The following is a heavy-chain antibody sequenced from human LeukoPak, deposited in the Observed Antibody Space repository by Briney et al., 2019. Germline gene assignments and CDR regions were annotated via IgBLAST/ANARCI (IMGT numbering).Heavy chain of an antibody. J-gene: IGHJ4*02. D-gene: IGHD3-9*01. CDR3: AKDMGVLRYFDWQVDY. Sequence: GGSLRLSCAASGFTFSSYAMHWVRQAPGKGLEWVAVISYDGSNKYYADSVKGRFTISRDNSKNTLYLQMNSLRAEDTAVYYCAKDMGVLRYFDWQVDYWGQGTLVTVSS. CDR2: ISYDGSNK. CDR1: GFTFSSYA. V-gene: IGHV3-30-3*01.